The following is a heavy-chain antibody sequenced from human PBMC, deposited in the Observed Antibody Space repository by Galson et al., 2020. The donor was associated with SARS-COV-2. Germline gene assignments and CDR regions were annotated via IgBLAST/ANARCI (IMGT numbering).Heavy chain of an antibody. CDR2: IYSSGST. CDR3: ASSGVGEYRRFDP. J-gene: IGHJ5*02. V-gene: IGHV4-39*07. D-gene: IGHD1-26*01. Sequence: ASETLSLTCTVSGGSISSSSNYWGWIRQPPGGGLEWIASIYSSGSTHYNSSLKRRVTISIDTSTNQLSLMVSSVTAADTAVYYCASSGVGEYRRFDPWGQGTLVTVSS. CDR1: GGSISSSSNY.